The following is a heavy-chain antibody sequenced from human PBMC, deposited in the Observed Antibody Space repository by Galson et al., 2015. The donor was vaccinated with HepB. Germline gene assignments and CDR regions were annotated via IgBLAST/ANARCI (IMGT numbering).Heavy chain of an antibody. J-gene: IGHJ3*02. D-gene: IGHD3-10*01. Sequence: SLRLSCAASGFTFSRYAMNWVRRAPGKGLEWVSYISKGGDIIFYADSVKGRFTISRDTAQNSVFLLMNNLRADDTAVYYCARVSLRAFDIWGQGTLVTVSS. CDR3: ARVSLRAFDI. CDR1: GFTFSRYA. V-gene: IGHV3-48*01. CDR2: ISKGGDII.